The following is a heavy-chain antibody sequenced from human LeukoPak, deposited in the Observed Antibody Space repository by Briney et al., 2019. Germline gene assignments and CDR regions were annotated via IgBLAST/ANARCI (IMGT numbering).Heavy chain of an antibody. CDR2: INPSGGST. CDR1: GYTFTSYY. J-gene: IGHJ4*02. CDR3: ARELQTVVTLKAALGY. V-gene: IGHV1-46*01. Sequence: GASVKVSCKASGYTFTSYYMHWVRQAPGQGLEWMGIINPSGGSTSYAQKFQGRVTMTRDMSTSTVYMELSSLRSEDTAVYYCARELQTVVTLKAALGYWGQGTLVTVSS. D-gene: IGHD4-23*01.